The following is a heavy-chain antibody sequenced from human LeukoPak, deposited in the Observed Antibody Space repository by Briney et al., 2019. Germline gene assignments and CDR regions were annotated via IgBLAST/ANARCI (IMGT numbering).Heavy chain of an antibody. CDR1: GFTFSSYE. V-gene: IGHV3-48*03. CDR3: ARDFVWERRYYYGMDV. J-gene: IGHJ6*02. CDR2: ISGSGGTI. D-gene: IGHD1-26*01. Sequence: GGSLRLSCAASGFTFSSYEMNWVRQAPGKGLEWVSYISGSGGTIYYADSVKGRFTISGDNAKNSLYLQMNSLRAEDTAVYYCARDFVWERRYYYGMDVWGQGTTVTVSS.